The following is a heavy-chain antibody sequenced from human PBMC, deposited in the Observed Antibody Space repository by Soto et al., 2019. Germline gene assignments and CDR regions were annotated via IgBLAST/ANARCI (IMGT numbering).Heavy chain of an antibody. D-gene: IGHD5-18*01. CDR1: GGSVSSGSYY. Sequence: PSETLSLTCTVSGGSVSSGSYYWSWIRQPPGKGLEWIGYIYYSGSTNYNPSLKSRVTISVDTSKNQFSLKLSSVTAADTAVYYCARAVLWSSYYYYGMDVWGQGTTVTVSS. CDR2: IYYSGST. CDR3: ARAVLWSSYYYYGMDV. J-gene: IGHJ6*02. V-gene: IGHV4-61*01.